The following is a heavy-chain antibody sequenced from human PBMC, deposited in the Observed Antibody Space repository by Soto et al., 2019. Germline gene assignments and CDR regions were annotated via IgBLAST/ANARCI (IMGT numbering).Heavy chain of an antibody. Sequence: QLQLQESGPGLVKPSETLSLTCNVSGVSISSSNYYWAWIRQPPGRGLEWIGSVYNSGATYYNPSLRSRVSLSVDTSKNHFSLEVTSVTAADTAMYYCARPKADPATAGYDFWGQGTLVTVSS. J-gene: IGHJ4*02. CDR1: GVSISSSNYY. D-gene: IGHD6-13*01. V-gene: IGHV4-39*02. CDR3: ARPKADPATAGYDF. CDR2: VYNSGAT.